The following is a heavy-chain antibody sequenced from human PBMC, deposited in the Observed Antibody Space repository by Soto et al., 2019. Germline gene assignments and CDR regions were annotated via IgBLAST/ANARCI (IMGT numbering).Heavy chain of an antibody. V-gene: IGHV1-69*02. CDR1: GGTFSSYT. J-gene: IGHJ6*03. D-gene: IGHD3-3*01. CDR2: IIPILGIA. Sequence: SVKVSCKASGGTFSSYTISRVRQAPGQGLEWMGRIIPILGIANYAQKFQGRVTITADKSTSTAYMELNSLRSEDTAVYYCAGPRRNYDFWSGYYTGGSYYYYYMDVWGKGTTVTVSS. CDR3: AGPRRNYDFWSGYYTGGSYYYYYMDV.